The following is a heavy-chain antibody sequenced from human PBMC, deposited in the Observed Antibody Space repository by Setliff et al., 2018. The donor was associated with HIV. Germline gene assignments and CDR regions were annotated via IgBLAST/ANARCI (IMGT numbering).Heavy chain of an antibody. V-gene: IGHV4-4*07. CDR1: GGSIGSYY. CDR2: IYTSGTT. Sequence: PSETLSLTCTVFGGSIGSYYWSWIRQPAGKGLEWIGRIYTSGTTNYNPSLKSRVTISVDTSKNQFSLKLRFVTAADTAVYSCARRQSYYDILNGRAFDALDIWGQGTKVTVSS. CDR3: ARRQSYYDILNGRAFDALDI. D-gene: IGHD3-9*01. J-gene: IGHJ3*02.